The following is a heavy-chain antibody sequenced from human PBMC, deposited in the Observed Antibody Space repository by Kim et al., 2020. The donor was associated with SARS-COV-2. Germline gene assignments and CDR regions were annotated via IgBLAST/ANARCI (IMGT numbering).Heavy chain of an antibody. V-gene: IGHV4-34*01. J-gene: IGHJ4*02. Sequence: SETLSLTCAVYGGSFSGYYWSWIRQPPGKGLEWIGEINHSGSTNYNPSLKSRVTISVDTSKNQFSLKLSSVTAADTAVYYCARGRSGWFAYFDYWGQGTLVTVSS. CDR2: INHSGST. CDR1: GGSFSGYY. D-gene: IGHD6-19*01. CDR3: ARGRSGWFAYFDY.